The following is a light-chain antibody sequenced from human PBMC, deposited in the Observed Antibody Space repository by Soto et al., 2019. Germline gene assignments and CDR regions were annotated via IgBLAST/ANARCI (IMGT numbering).Light chain of an antibody. CDR3: QQYDNWPPVT. Sequence: VMTQSPATLSVSPGETATLSCRASQSVRTYLAWFQQKPGQAPRLLIYGASARATGVPPRFSGSGSGTDFTLTITSLRPEDFAVYYCQQYDNWPPVTFGQGTKVEF. CDR2: GAS. V-gene: IGKV3-15*01. J-gene: IGKJ1*01. CDR1: QSVRTY.